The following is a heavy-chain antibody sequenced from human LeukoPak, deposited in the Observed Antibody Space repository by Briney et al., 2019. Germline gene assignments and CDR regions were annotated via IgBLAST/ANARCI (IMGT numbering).Heavy chain of an antibody. CDR3: ARDGPAYTSRWYDYYYGLDV. Sequence: SETLSLTCTVSGDFIGSYFWSWIRQSPGKGLEWIGHIYHSGSTNYNPSLKSRVSISVDTSKNQFSLKLSSVTSADTAVYYCARDGPAYTSRWYDYYYGLDVWGQGTTVTVSS. J-gene: IGHJ6*02. CDR2: IYHSGST. V-gene: IGHV4-59*01. D-gene: IGHD2-2*01. CDR1: GDFIGSYF.